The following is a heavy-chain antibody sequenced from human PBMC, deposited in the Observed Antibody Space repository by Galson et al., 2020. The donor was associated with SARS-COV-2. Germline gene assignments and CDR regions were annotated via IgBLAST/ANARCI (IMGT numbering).Heavy chain of an antibody. CDR3: ARGRRDGASCYDC. V-gene: IGHV3-74*03. J-gene: IGHJ4*02. Sequence: GESLKISRAASGFTFSDYWMYWVRQAPGKGPVWVSRIKSDGSFTEYADTLKGRFIIPRDNAENTVYLQMKSLRAEDTAVYFCARGRRDGASCYDCGGRGILVTVSS. CDR1: GFTFSDYW. CDR2: IKSDGSFT.